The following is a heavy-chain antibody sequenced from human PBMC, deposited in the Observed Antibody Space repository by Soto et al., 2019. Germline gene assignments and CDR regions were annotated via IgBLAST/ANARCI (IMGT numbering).Heavy chain of an antibody. J-gene: IGHJ6*02. CDR2: IFHTGST. D-gene: IGHD6-25*01. V-gene: IGHV4-38-2*01. CDR1: GYSISSGHS. CDR3: ATLPRLDGMDV. Sequence: LSLTCAVSGYSISSGHSWGWIRQPPGKGLEWIGSIFHTGSTYYNPSLKSRVTLSVDTSKNQFSLKLSSVTAADTAVYFCATLPRLDGMDVWGQGTTVTV.